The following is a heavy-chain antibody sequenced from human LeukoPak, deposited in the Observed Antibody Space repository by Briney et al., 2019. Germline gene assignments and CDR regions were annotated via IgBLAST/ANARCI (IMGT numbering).Heavy chain of an antibody. D-gene: IGHD6-13*01. CDR2: INHSGST. CDR1: GGSFSGYY. Sequence: SETLSLTCAVYGGSFSGYYWSWIRQPPGKGLEWIGEINHSGSTNYNPSLKSRVTISVDTSKNQFSLKLSSVTAADTAVYYCARAGRRSSSWYTLGKYYFDYWGQGTLVTVSS. CDR3: ARAGRRSSSWYTLGKYYFDY. J-gene: IGHJ4*02. V-gene: IGHV4-34*01.